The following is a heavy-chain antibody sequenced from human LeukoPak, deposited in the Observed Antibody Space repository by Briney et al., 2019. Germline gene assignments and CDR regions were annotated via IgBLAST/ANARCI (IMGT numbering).Heavy chain of an antibody. V-gene: IGHV1-2*02. CDR3: ARSRSWYSGWFDP. CDR1: GYTFSDYY. D-gene: IGHD6-13*01. J-gene: IGHJ5*02. CDR2: INPNTGGT. Sequence: ASVKVSCKASGYTFSDYYFHWVRQAPRQGLEWMGWINPNTGGTNYAQKFQGRVTMTRDTSISTAYMELSRLRSDDTAVYYCARSRSWYSGWFDPWGQGTLVTVSS.